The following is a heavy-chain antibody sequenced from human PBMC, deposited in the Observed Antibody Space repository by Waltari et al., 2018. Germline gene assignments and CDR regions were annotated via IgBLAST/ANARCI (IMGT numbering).Heavy chain of an antibody. V-gene: IGHV3-48*03. CDR2: ISSSGSTI. D-gene: IGHD2-15*01. CDR3: ARRFCSGGSCYPFDY. J-gene: IGHJ4*02. Sequence: EVQLVESGGGLVQPGGSLRLSCAASGFTFSRYEMNWVRRAPGKGLEWVSYISSSGSTIYYADSVKGRFTISRDNAKNSLYLQMNSLRAEDTAVYYCARRFCSGGSCYPFDYWGQGTLVTVSS. CDR1: GFTFSRYE.